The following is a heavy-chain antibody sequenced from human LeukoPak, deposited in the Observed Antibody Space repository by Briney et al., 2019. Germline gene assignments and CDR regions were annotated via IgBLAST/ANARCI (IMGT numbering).Heavy chain of an antibody. CDR1: GFTFSSYA. J-gene: IGHJ4*02. D-gene: IGHD4-11*01. CDR2: IGAGGTFT. V-gene: IGHV3-23*01. CDR3: AKDLDYTTYGYYLDF. Sequence: GGSLRLSCTASGFTFSSYAMIWVRQAPGKGLEWVSGIGAGGTFTYYADSVKGRFTISRDNPRNTPYLQMNSLRADDTAVHYCAKDLDYTTYGYYLDFWGEGTLVTVSS.